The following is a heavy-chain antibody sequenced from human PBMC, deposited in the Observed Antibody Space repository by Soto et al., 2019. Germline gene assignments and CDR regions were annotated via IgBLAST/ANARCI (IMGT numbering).Heavy chain of an antibody. J-gene: IGHJ4*02. Sequence: SVKVSCKASGGSFSSYAISWVRQAPGQGLEWMGGIIPIFGTANYAQKFQGRVTITADESTSTAYMELSSLRSEDTAVYYCARSRSGYSYGFFDYWGQGTLVTVSS. CDR3: ARSRSGYSYGFFDY. CDR1: GGSFSSYA. V-gene: IGHV1-69*13. D-gene: IGHD5-18*01. CDR2: IIPIFGTA.